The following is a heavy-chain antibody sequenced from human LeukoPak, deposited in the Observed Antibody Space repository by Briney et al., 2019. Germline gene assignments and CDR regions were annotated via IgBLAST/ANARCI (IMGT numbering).Heavy chain of an antibody. V-gene: IGHV3-33*01. CDR3: ARVPILYYYYGMDV. CDR2: IWYDGSNK. CDR1: GFTFSSYG. Sequence: GGSLRLSCAASGFTFSSYGMHWVRQAPGKGLEWVAAIWYDGSNKYYADSVKGRFTISRDNSKNTLYLQMNSLRAEDTAVYYCARVPILYYYYGMDVWGKGTTVTVSS. J-gene: IGHJ6*04. D-gene: IGHD2-15*01.